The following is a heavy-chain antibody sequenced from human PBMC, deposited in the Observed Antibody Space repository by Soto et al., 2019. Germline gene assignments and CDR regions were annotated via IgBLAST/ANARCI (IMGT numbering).Heavy chain of an antibody. CDR3: AKPHSSYDSSGYYYPGY. Sequence: GSLRLSCAASGFTFSSYGMHWVRQAPGKGLEWVAVISYDGSNKYYADSVKGRFTISRDNSKNTLYLQMNSLRAEDTAVYYCAKPHSSYDSSGYYYPGYWGQGTLVTVSS. CDR2: ISYDGSNK. CDR1: GFTFSSYG. D-gene: IGHD3-22*01. J-gene: IGHJ4*02. V-gene: IGHV3-30*18.